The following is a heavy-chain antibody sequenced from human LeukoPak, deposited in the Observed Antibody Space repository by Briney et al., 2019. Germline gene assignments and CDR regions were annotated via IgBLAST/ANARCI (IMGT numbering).Heavy chain of an antibody. J-gene: IGHJ4*02. CDR1: GFTFSSYA. D-gene: IGHD5-18*01. CDR2: ISGSGGST. V-gene: IGHV3-23*01. Sequence: GGSLRLSCAASGFTFSSYAMSWVRQAPGKGLEWVSAISGSGGSTYYADSVKGRFTISRDNSKNTLYLQWNSLRADDRAVYYCAIPGDRMQLGFDYCGQGTLVTVSS. CDR3: AIPGDRMQLGFDY.